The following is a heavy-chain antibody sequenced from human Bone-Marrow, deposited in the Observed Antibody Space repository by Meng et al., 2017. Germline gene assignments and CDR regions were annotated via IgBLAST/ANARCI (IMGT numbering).Heavy chain of an antibody. CDR3: ARGAMTTVSDWFDP. Sequence: QRQNSGSGLLKPSQPLSLPSPFSGGSISSGGYSWSWIRQPPGKGLEWIGYIYESGSTYYSPSLKSRVTISVDRSKNQFSLRLSSVTAADTAVYYCARGAMTTVSDWFDPWGQGTLVTVSS. D-gene: IGHD4-17*01. J-gene: IGHJ5*02. V-gene: IGHV4-30-2*01. CDR1: GGSISSGGYS. CDR2: IYESGST.